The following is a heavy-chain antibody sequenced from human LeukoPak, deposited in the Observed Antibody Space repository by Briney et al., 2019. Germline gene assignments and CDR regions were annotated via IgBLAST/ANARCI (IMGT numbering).Heavy chain of an antibody. V-gene: IGHV1-18*01. D-gene: IGHD3-22*01. J-gene: IGHJ5*02. CDR2: SSAYDGKT. Sequence: ASVKVSCKASGYTFTSFGISWVRQAPGQGLEWMGWSSAYDGKTHYAHSLQGRVAMTTDTSTSTAYMELRSLTSDDTAVYYCARSWKYYDSSGMNWFDPWGQGTLVTVSS. CDR1: GYTFTSFG. CDR3: ARSWKYYDSSGMNWFDP.